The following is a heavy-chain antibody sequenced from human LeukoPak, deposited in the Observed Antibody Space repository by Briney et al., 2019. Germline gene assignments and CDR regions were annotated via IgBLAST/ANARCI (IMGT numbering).Heavy chain of an antibody. CDR2: ISYDGRNE. D-gene: IGHD3-10*01. J-gene: IGHJ2*01. CDR3: AKHSTGVEC. CDR1: GFSFSSYA. Sequence: GGSLRLSCAASGFSFSSYAMHWVRQAPGKGLEWVAVISYDGRNEYYADSVKGRFTISRDISMNTLYLQMNSLRAEDTAVYYCAKHSTGVECWGRGTLVTVSS. V-gene: IGHV3-30-3*01.